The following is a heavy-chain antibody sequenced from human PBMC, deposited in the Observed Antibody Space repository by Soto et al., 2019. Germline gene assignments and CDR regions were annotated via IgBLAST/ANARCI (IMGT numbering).Heavy chain of an antibody. D-gene: IGHD3-3*01. V-gene: IGHV1-18*01. CDR1: GYTFTSYG. CDR3: ARDTSVSTSFGVVTY. Sequence: QVQLVQSGAEVKKPGASVKVSCKASGYTFTSYGISWVREAPGQGLEWMGWISAYNGNTKYAQKLQGRVTMTTDTSTSTAYMELRSLTSDDTAVYYCARDTSVSTSFGVVTYWGQGTLVTVSS. J-gene: IGHJ4*02. CDR2: ISAYNGNT.